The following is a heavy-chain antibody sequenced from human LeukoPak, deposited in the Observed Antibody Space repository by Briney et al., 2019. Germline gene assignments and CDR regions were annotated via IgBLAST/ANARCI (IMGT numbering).Heavy chain of an antibody. CDR3: ARDRAPSGSYLDY. Sequence: SETLSLTCTVSGGSISSGDYYWSWIRQPPGKGLEWIGYIYYSGSTYYNPSLKSRVTISVDTSKNQFSLKLSSVTAADTAVYYCARDRAPSGSYLDYWDQGTLVTVSS. J-gene: IGHJ4*02. V-gene: IGHV4-30-4*01. CDR1: GGSISSGDYY. D-gene: IGHD1-26*01. CDR2: IYYSGST.